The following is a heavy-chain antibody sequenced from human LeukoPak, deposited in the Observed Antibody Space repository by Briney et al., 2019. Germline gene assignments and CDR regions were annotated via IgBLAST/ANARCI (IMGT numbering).Heavy chain of an antibody. CDR1: VYTFTVYY. V-gene: IGHV1-2*02. Sequence: ASVKLSCKASVYTFTVYYMHWVRDAPGQALEWMRWINPNSSGTNYAQKFQGRVTMTRDTSISIAYMELSRLRSDDTAVYYCARDLGTSYGYDYWGQGTLVTVSS. CDR2: INPNSSGT. D-gene: IGHD5-18*01. J-gene: IGHJ4*02. CDR3: ARDLGTSYGYDY.